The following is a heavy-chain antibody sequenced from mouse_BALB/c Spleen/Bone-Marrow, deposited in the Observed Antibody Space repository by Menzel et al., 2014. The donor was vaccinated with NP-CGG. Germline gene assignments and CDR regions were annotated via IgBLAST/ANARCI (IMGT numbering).Heavy chain of an antibody. J-gene: IGHJ4*01. CDR2: ISNGGVST. CDR3: TRDGYDVGGAMDY. D-gene: IGHD2-2*01. Sequence: EVQLVESGGGLVQPGGSLKLSCAASGFTFSSYTMSWVRQTPEKRLEWVTYISNGGVSTYYADAVKGRFTISRDNAKNTRYLQMSSLKSEDAAMYYCTRDGYDVGGAMDYWGQGTSVTVSS. CDR1: GFTFSSYT. V-gene: IGHV5-12-2*01.